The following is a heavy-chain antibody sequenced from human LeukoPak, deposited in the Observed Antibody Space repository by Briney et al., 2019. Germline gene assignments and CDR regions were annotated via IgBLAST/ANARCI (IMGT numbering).Heavy chain of an antibody. D-gene: IGHD2-21*01. CDR3: ARALVIDEPAFDI. CDR2: IYHSGST. CDR1: GYSISSGYY. Sequence: PSETLSLTCTVSGYSISSGYYWGWIRQPPGKGLEWIGSIYHSGSTYYNPSLKSRVTISVDTSKNQFSLKLSSVTAADTAVYYCARALVIDEPAFDIWGQGTMVTVSS. V-gene: IGHV4-38-2*02. J-gene: IGHJ3*02.